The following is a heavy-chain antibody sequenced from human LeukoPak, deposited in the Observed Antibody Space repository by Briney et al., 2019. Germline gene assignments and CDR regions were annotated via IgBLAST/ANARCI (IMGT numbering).Heavy chain of an antibody. CDR3: ARGRDGGVDGPY. V-gene: IGHV1-18*04. J-gene: IGHJ4*02. CDR1: GYTFTNYA. CDR2: ISAHNGNT. Sequence: ASVKVSCKASGYTFTNYAISWVRQAPGQGLEWMGWISAHNGNTDYAQRLQGRVTMTTDTSTSTVYMELRSLTSDDTAVYYCARGRDGGVDGPYWGQGTLVTVSS. D-gene: IGHD2-21*01.